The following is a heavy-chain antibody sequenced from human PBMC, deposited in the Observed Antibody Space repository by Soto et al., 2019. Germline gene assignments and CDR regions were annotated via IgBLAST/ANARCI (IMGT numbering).Heavy chain of an antibody. D-gene: IGHD3-3*01. CDR1: GGTFSSYA. Sequence: QVQLVQSGAEVKKPGSSVKVSCKASGGTFSSYAISWVRQAPGQGLEWMGGIIPIFGTANYAQKFQGRVTITAEESKSKASMELGSLRSGDTAVYYCARRARRITIFGVGRGGGDWFDPWGQGTLVTVSS. CDR2: IIPIFGTA. CDR3: ARRARRITIFGVGRGGGDWFDP. J-gene: IGHJ5*02. V-gene: IGHV1-69*01.